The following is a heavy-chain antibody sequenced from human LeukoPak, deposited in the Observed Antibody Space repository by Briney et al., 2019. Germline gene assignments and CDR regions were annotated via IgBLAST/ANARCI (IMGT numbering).Heavy chain of an antibody. CDR1: GYSISSGYC. Sequence: SETLSLTCAVPGYSISSGYCWGWIRQPPGKGLEWIGSIYHSGSTYYNPSLKSRVTISVDTSKNQFSLKLSSVTAADTAVYYCAREGRIVCSGGSCYFDYWGQGTLVTVSS. CDR3: AREGRIVCSGGSCYFDY. CDR2: IYHSGST. J-gene: IGHJ4*02. D-gene: IGHD2-15*01. V-gene: IGHV4-38-2*02.